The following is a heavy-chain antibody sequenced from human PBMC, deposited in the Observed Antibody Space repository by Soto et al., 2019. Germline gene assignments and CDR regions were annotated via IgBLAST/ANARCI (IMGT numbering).Heavy chain of an antibody. CDR2: IIPILGIA. Sequence: QVQLVQSGAEVKKPGSSVKVSCKASGGTFSSYTISWVRQAPGQGLEWMGRIIPILGIANYAQKFQGRVTITADKSTSTAYMELSSLRSEDTAVYYCARDLSQVVVVSGSKLYGMDVWGQGTTVTVSS. D-gene: IGHD2-21*01. V-gene: IGHV1-69*08. J-gene: IGHJ6*02. CDR1: GGTFSSYT. CDR3: ARDLSQVVVVSGSKLYGMDV.